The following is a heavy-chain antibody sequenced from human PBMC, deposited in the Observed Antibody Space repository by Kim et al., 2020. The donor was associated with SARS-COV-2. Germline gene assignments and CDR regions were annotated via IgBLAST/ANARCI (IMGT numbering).Heavy chain of an antibody. J-gene: IGHJ4*02. Sequence: GGSLRLSCAASGFTFSSYAMSWVRQAPGKGLEWVSVIYSGGSSTYYADSVKGRFTISRDNSKNTLYLQMNSLRAEDTAVYYCAKVRYHLGYSGYDLLFDDSSGYHKEIDYWGQGTLVTVSS. CDR2: IYSGGSST. D-gene: IGHD5-12*01. V-gene: IGHV3-23*03. CDR1: GFTFSSYA. CDR3: AKVRYHLGYSGYDLLFDDSSGYHKEIDY.